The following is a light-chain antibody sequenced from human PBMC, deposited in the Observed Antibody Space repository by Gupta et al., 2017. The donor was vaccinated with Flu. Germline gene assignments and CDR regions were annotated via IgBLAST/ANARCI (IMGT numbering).Light chain of an antibody. V-gene: IGKV3-15*01. CDR1: QSVSSN. J-gene: IGKJ4*01. CDR3: QQYNNWTPALT. Sequence: EIVMTQSPATLSVSPGERATLSCRPIQSVSSNLAWYQQKPGQAHRLLIYGASTRATGIPARFSGSGSGTEFTLTISSLQSEDFAVYYCQQYNNWTPALTFGGGTKVEIK. CDR2: GAS.